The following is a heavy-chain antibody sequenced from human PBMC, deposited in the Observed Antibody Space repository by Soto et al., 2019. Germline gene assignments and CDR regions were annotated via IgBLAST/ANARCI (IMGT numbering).Heavy chain of an antibody. CDR3: AGERIAARLDY. CDR2: FYPSGDTA. Sequence: QVQLVQSGAEVKKPGASVRVSCKASGYTLTHNFIHWVRQAPGQGLEWMGIFYPSGDTALYAQKFQGRVTMTRDTSTDTVYMGLSSLTSEDTAVYYCAGERIAARLDYWGQGTLVTVSS. V-gene: IGHV1-46*01. J-gene: IGHJ4*02. D-gene: IGHD6-6*01. CDR1: GYTLTHNF.